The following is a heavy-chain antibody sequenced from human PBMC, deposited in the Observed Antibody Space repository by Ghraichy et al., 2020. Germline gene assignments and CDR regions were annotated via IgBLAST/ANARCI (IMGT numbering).Heavy chain of an antibody. J-gene: IGHJ6*03. CDR3: ARHVAPYYDFWSGYYMDV. CDR1: GGSISSNTHY. CDR2: IDYSGST. Sequence: SETLSLTCTVAGGSISSNTHYWGWFRQPPGKGLEWMGSIDYSGSTYYNPSLKSRVTVSVDTSKNQFSLRLSSVTAAETAVYYLARHVAPYYDFWSGYYMDVWGKGTTVTVSS. V-gene: IGHV4-39*01. D-gene: IGHD3-3*01.